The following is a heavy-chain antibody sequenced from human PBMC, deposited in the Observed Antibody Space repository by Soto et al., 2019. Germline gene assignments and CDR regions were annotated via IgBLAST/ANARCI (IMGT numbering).Heavy chain of an antibody. Sequence: QTLSLTCAISGDSVSSNSAGWNWIRQSPSRGLEWLGRTYYRSEWFNEYAVSVKSRITINPDTSRNQISLQLNSVTPEDTAIYYCARDIDFAYWGRGTQVTVSS. D-gene: IGHD3-10*01. CDR3: ARDIDFAY. J-gene: IGHJ4*01. CDR1: GDSVSSNSAG. CDR2: TYYRSEWFN. V-gene: IGHV6-1*01.